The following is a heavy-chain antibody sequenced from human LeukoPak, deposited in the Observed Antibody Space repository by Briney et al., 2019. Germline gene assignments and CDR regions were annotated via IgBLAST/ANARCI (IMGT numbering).Heavy chain of an antibody. V-gene: IGHV1-8*01. CDR1: GYTFTSYD. Sequence: GASVKVSCKASGYTFTSYDINWVRQATGQGLEWMGWMNPNSGNTGYAQKFQGRVTMTRNTSISTAYMELSSLRSEDTAVYYCARLWHYYGSGSYYQFDSWGQGTLVTVSS. CDR3: ARLWHYYGSGSYYQFDS. D-gene: IGHD3-10*01. CDR2: MNPNSGNT. J-gene: IGHJ5*01.